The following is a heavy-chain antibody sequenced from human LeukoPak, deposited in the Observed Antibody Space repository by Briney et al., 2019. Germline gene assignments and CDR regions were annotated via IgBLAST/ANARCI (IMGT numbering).Heavy chain of an antibody. D-gene: IGHD3-22*01. CDR3: AREQLRDYYYDSSGYKY. J-gene: IGHJ4*02. V-gene: IGHV3-53*01. Sequence: GGSLRLSCAASGFTVSSNYMSWVRQAPGKGLEWVSVTYSNGRTYYADSVKGRFTISRDISKNTLYLQMNSLRAEDTAVYYCAREQLRDYYYDSSGYKYWGQGTLVTVSS. CDR2: TYSNGRT. CDR1: GFTVSSNY.